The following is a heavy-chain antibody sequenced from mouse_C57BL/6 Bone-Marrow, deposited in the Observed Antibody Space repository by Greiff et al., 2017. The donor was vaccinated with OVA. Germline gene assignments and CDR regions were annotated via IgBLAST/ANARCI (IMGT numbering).Heavy chain of an antibody. CDR1: GYTFTSYW. Sequence: QVQLKQPGAELVKPGASVKLSCKASGYTFTSYWMHWVKQRPGQGLEWIGMIHPNSGSTNYNEKFKSKATLTVDKSSSTAYMQLSSLTSEDSAVYYCARCLIYYYGSSPFAYWGQGTLVTVSA. CDR2: IHPNSGST. CDR3: ARCLIYYYGSSPFAY. J-gene: IGHJ3*01. D-gene: IGHD1-1*01. V-gene: IGHV1-64*01.